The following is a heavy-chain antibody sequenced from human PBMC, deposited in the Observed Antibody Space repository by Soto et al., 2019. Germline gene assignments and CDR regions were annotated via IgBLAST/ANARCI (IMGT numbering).Heavy chain of an antibody. Sequence: PGGSLRLSCAASGFTFSSYWMTWVRQAPGKGLEWVADISGGGGSTYYADSVKGRFTVSRDNSKNTLFLQMNSLRAEDTGVYYCARGNYDNCYAMDVWGQGTTVTVSS. D-gene: IGHD1-7*01. CDR3: ARGNYDNCYAMDV. CDR1: GFTFSSYW. J-gene: IGHJ6*02. V-gene: IGHV3-23*01. CDR2: ISGGGGST.